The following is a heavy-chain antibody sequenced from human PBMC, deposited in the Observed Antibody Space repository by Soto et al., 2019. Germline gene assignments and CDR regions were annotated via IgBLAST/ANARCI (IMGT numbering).Heavy chain of an antibody. Sequence: QVQLVESGGGVVQPGRSLRLSCAASGFTFINYGFHWVRQAPGKGLEWVAVIWFDGSRKYYVDSVKGRFTISRDSSKNTLYLQMDSRRADDTAVYCCARAIGLTDYRLDYWGQGTLVIVSS. CDR1: GFTFINYG. V-gene: IGHV3-33*01. CDR2: IWFDGSRK. D-gene: IGHD4-17*01. J-gene: IGHJ4*02. CDR3: ARAIGLTDYRLDY.